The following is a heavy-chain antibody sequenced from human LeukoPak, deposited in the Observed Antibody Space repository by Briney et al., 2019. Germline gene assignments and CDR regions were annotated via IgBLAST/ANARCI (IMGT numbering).Heavy chain of an antibody. CDR1: GYTFTSYD. V-gene: IGHV1-69*06. Sequence: SVKVSCKASGYTFTSYDINWVRQATGQGLEWMGGIMPMFGKTNYAQKFQGRVTTTADKATSTAYMELSSLRSEDTAVYYCAGGRTDLVVVPATLRNYYFDYWGQGTLVTVSS. CDR2: IMPMFGKT. CDR3: AGGRTDLVVVPATLRNYYFDY. J-gene: IGHJ4*02. D-gene: IGHD2-2*01.